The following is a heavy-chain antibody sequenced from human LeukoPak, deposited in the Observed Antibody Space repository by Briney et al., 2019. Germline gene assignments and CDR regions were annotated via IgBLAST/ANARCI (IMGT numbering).Heavy chain of an antibody. D-gene: IGHD6-19*01. Sequence: GGSLRLSCAASGFTFSSYSMTWVRQAPGKGLEWVSSISSSSSYIYYADSVKGRFTISRDNAKNSLYLQMNSLRAEDTAVYYCARDLGSSGWYLVHFDYWGQGTLVTVSS. J-gene: IGHJ4*02. CDR3: ARDLGSSGWYLVHFDY. V-gene: IGHV3-21*01. CDR1: GFTFSSYS. CDR2: ISSSSSYI.